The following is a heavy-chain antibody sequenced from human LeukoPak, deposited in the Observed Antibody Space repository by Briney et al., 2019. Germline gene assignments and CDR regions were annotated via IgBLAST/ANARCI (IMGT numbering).Heavy chain of an antibody. D-gene: IGHD6-13*01. CDR3: ARGYSSSWYQFEY. Sequence: PGGSLRLSCAGSGFTFSSYSMNLVRQAPGKRLEWVSSISTSGSYTYYADSVKGRFTISRDNAKNSLYLQMNSLRADDTAVYYCARGYSSSWYQFEYWGQGTLVTVSS. CDR1: GFTFSSYS. V-gene: IGHV3-21*01. CDR2: ISTSGSYT. J-gene: IGHJ4*02.